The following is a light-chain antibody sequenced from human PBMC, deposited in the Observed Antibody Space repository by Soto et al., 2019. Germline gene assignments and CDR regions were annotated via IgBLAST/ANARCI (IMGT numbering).Light chain of an antibody. J-gene: IGLJ2*01. V-gene: IGLV2-14*01. CDR1: TSDVGGYNY. CDR3: SXYSGSSFVL. Sequence: QSALTQPASVSGSPGQSITISCTGTTSDVGGYNYVSWYQQHPGKAPKLMIYDVSNWPSGIPSRFSGSKSGNTASLTISGLXXXXXXXXXCSXYSGSSFVLFGGGTKLTVL. CDR2: DVS.